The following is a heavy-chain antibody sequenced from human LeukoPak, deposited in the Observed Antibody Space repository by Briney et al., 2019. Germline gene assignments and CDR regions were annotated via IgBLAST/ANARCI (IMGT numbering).Heavy chain of an antibody. CDR2: INHSGGT. V-gene: IGHV4-34*01. CDR1: GGSFSGYY. J-gene: IGHJ5*02. D-gene: IGHD1-14*01. CDR3: ARGRTRVNWFDP. Sequence: SETLSLTCAVYGGSFSGYYWSWIRQPPGKGLEWIGEINHSGGTNYNPSLKSRVTISVDTSKNQFSLKLSSVTAADTAVYYCARGRTRVNWFDPWGQGTLVTVSS.